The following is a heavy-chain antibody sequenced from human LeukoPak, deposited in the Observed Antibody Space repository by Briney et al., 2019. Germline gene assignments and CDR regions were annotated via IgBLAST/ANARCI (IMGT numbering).Heavy chain of an antibody. Sequence: GGSLRLSCAASGFTFSDYFMSWIRQAPGKGLEWISSISATGISIKYADSMEGRFTISRDNAKNSLYLQMNGLRAEDTAVYYCARDPGSYFDYYFDYWGQGTLVTVSS. J-gene: IGHJ4*02. CDR2: ISATGISI. CDR3: ARDPGSYFDYYFDY. V-gene: IGHV3-11*01. D-gene: IGHD3-10*01. CDR1: GFTFSDYF.